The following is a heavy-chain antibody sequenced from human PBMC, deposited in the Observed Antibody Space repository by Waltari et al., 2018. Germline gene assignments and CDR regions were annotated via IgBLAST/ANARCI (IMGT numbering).Heavy chain of an antibody. V-gene: IGHV4-39*01. CDR2: IYYSGST. Sequence: LVKPSETLSLTCTVSGGSISSSSYYWGWIRQPPGKGLEWIVSIYYSGSTYYNPSLKSRVTISVDTSKNQFSLKLSSVTAADTAVYYCARTGFLEWLLNYYYYGMDVWGQGTTVTVSS. CDR1: GGSISSSSYY. CDR3: ARTGFLEWLLNYYYYGMDV. J-gene: IGHJ6*02. D-gene: IGHD3-3*01.